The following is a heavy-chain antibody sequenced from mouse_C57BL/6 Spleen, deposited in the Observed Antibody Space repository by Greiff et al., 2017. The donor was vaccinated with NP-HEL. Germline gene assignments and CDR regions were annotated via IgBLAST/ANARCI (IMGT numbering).Heavy chain of an antibody. D-gene: IGHD1-1*01. V-gene: IGHV1-82*01. Sequence: VQLQQSGPELVKPGASVKISCKASGYAFSSSWMNWVKQRPGKGLEWIGRIYPGDGDTNYNGKFKGKATLTADKSSSTAYMQLSSLTSEDSAVYFCARHTTFDYWGQGTTLTVSS. CDR3: ARHTTFDY. CDR1: GYAFSSSW. J-gene: IGHJ2*01. CDR2: IYPGDGDT.